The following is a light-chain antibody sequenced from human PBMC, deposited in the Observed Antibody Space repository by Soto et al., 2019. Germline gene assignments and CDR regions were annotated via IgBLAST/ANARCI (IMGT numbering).Light chain of an antibody. V-gene: IGLV1-36*01. Sequence: QSVLTQPPSVSEAPRQRVTISCSGSSSNIGNNAVNWYQQLPGKAPKLLISYDNLLPSGVSDRFSGSKSGTSASLAISGLQSEDEADYYCAAWDDSLNGPRWVFGGGTKLTVL. CDR3: AAWDDSLNGPRWV. CDR1: SSNIGNNA. J-gene: IGLJ3*02. CDR2: YDN.